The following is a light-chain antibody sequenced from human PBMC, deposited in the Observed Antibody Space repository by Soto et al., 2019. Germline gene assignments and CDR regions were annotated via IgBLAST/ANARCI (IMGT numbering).Light chain of an antibody. J-gene: IGKJ4*01. CDR2: DGS. V-gene: IGKV1-5*01. CDR3: QQYANYPLT. CDR1: QSMSGW. Sequence: DIQMTQSPSTLSASVGDRVTITCRASQSMSGWLAWYQQKPGKAPKLLIFDGSSLGTEVPSRFSGSGSGTEFTLTIGSLQPDDFATYYCQQYANYPLTFGGGTKVEI.